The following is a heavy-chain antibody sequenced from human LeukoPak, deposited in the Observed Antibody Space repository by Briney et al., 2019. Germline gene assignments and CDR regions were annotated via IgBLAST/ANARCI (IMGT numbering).Heavy chain of an antibody. D-gene: IGHD3-10*01. V-gene: IGHV3-48*04. J-gene: IGHJ4*02. CDR2: ISSSGSTI. Sequence: PGGSLRLSCAASGFTFNNYWMSWVRQGPGKGLEWVSYISSSGSTIYYADSVKGRFTISRDNAKNSLYLQMNSLRAEDTAVYYCARDLQLLWFGEKNHPRGYWGQGTLVTVSS. CDR1: GFTFNNYW. CDR3: ARDLQLLWFGEKNHPRGY.